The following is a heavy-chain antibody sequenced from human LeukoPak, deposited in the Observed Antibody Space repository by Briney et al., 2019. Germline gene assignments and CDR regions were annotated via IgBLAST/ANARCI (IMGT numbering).Heavy chain of an antibody. CDR1: GFTFSDYY. Sequence: PGGSLRLSCVASGFTFSDYYMSWIRQAPGKGLEWVSYISSSSSYTNYADSVKGRFTISRDNAKNSLYLQMNSLRAEDTAVYYCARGPRITMVQGVIMAYYFDYWGQGTLVTVSS. CDR2: ISSSSSYT. CDR3: ARGPRITMVQGVIMAYYFDY. D-gene: IGHD3-10*01. J-gene: IGHJ4*02. V-gene: IGHV3-11*05.